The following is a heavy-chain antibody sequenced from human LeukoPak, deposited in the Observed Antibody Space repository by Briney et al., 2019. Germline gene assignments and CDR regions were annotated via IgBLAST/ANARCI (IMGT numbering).Heavy chain of an antibody. CDR1: GFTFSSYW. D-gene: IGHD6-13*01. CDR3: ARGPLAAAATTWFDP. V-gene: IGHV3-7*01. J-gene: IGHJ5*02. CDR2: IKQEVSEK. Sequence: PGGSLRLSCAASGFTFSSYWMSWVRQAPGRGLEWVANIKQEVSEKYYVDSVKGRFTISRDNAKNSLYLQMNSLRAEDTAVYYCARGPLAAAATTWFDPWGQGTLVTVSS.